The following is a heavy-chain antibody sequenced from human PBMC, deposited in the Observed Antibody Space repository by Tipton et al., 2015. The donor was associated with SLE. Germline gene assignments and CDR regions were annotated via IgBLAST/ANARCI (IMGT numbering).Heavy chain of an antibody. CDR2: IYYTGST. CDR1: GGSFSGYY. Sequence: TLSLTCAVYGGSFSGYYWSWIRQTPGKGLEWIGYIYYTGSTKFNPSLKSRVSISLDTSKNQFSLKLSSVTAADTAVYYCASYGGSSWGDAFDIWGQGTMVTVSS. J-gene: IGHJ3*02. D-gene: IGHD6-13*01. CDR3: ASYGGSSWGDAFDI. V-gene: IGHV4-59*12.